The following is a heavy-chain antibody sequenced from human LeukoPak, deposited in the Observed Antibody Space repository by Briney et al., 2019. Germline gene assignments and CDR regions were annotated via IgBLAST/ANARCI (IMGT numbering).Heavy chain of an antibody. D-gene: IGHD3-10*01. J-gene: IGHJ4*02. V-gene: IGHV4-30-4*01. CDR1: GGSISSGDYY. CDR3: ARVRYYYGSGSLDDY. Sequence: SETLSLTCTVSGGSISSGDYYWSWIRQPPGKGLEWIGYIYYSGSTYYNPSLKSRVTISVDTSKNQFSLKLSSVTAADTAVCYCARVRYYYGSGSLDDYWGQGTLVTVSS. CDR2: IYYSGST.